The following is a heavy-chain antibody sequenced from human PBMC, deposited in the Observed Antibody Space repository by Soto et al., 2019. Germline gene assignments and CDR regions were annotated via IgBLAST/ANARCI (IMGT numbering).Heavy chain of an antibody. CDR1: GYTFTSYY. CDR3: ACSMYYYDSSGYYYNGPFDY. D-gene: IGHD3-22*01. J-gene: IGHJ4*02. V-gene: IGHV1-46*01. Sequence: ASVKVSCKASGYTFTSYYMHWVRQAPGQGLEWMGIINPSGGSTSYAQKIQGRVTMTRDTSTSTVYMELSSLRFEDTAVYYCACSMYYYDSSGYYYNGPFDYWGQGTLVTVSS. CDR2: INPSGGST.